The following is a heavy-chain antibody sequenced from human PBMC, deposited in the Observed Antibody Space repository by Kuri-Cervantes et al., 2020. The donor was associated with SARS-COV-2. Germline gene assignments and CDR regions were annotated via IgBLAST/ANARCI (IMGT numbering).Heavy chain of an antibody. Sequence: ASVKVSCKASGYNFTGYYMHWVRQAPGQGLEWMGWINPNSGGTNYAQKFQGRVTMTRDTSIRKAYMELSRLRAVETAVYYCARADMGVYYLDYWGQGTLVTVSS. J-gene: IGHJ4*02. CDR1: GYNFTGYY. V-gene: IGHV1-2*02. CDR2: INPNSGGT. CDR3: ARADMGVYYLDY. D-gene: IGHD5-18*01.